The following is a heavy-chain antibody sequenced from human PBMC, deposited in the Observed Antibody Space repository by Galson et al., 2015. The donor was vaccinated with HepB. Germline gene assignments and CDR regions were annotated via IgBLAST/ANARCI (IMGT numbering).Heavy chain of an antibody. CDR2: TYYRTKWYN. V-gene: IGHV6-1*01. J-gene: IGHJ4*02. CDR1: GGSVSGNSVA. D-gene: IGHD3-16*01. Sequence: CVIPGGSVSGNSVAWYWIRQSRWRGLEWLGRTYYRTKWYNEYAVSVTSRISINQYTSKNQFSLQMNSVTPEDTAVYYCASMGGGDYWGQGTPVTVSS. CDR3: ASMGGGDY.